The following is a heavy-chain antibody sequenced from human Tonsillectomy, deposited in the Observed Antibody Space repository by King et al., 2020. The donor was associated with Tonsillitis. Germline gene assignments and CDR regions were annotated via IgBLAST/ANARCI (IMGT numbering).Heavy chain of an antibody. J-gene: IGHJ6*02. Sequence: VQLQESGPGLVKPSETLSLTCSVSGYSISSAYYWGWIRQPPGKGLEWIGSIYHGGSTYYNPSLKSRVTISVDTSKNQFSLKLNSVTAADTSVYYCARDLVWMVAATSDYYYYGMDVWGQGTTVTVSS. CDR1: GYSISSAYY. V-gene: IGHV4-38-2*02. D-gene: IGHD2-15*01. CDR3: ARDLVWMVAATSDYYYYGMDV. CDR2: IYHGGST.